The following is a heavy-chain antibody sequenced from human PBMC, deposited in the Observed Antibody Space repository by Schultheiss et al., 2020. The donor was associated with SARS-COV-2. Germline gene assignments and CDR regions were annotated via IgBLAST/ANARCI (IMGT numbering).Heavy chain of an antibody. Sequence: GGSLRLSCAASGFTFSDYYMSWIRQAPGKGLEWVSYISSSGSTIYYADSVKGRFTISRDNAKNSLYLQMNSLRAEDTALYYCAKAGKDYYDSSGYLDWGQGTLVTVSS. D-gene: IGHD3-22*01. CDR3: AKAGKDYYDSSGYLD. CDR1: GFTFSDYY. CDR2: ISSSGSTI. J-gene: IGHJ4*02. V-gene: IGHV3-11*01.